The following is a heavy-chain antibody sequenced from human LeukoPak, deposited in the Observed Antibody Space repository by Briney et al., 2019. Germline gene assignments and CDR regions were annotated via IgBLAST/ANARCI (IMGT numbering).Heavy chain of an antibody. CDR3: GTLLSNGPFDY. CDR1: GYTFTGYY. V-gene: IGHV1-2*02. Sequence: ASVKVSCKASGYTFTGYYMHWVRQPPGQGLEWMGYIYPNSGATKYAQKFQGRVTMTRDTSISTAYIELSRLRSDDTAVYYCGTLLSNGPFDYWGQGSLVTVSS. J-gene: IGHJ4*02. CDR2: IYPNSGAT.